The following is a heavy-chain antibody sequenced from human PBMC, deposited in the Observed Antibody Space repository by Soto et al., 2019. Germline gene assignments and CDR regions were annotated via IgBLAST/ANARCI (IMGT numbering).Heavy chain of an antibody. D-gene: IGHD2-2*01. CDR2: INGDGSRT. V-gene: IGHV3-74*01. CDR1: GFTFRSYW. J-gene: IGHJ3*01. Sequence: GGSLRLSCAASGFTFRSYWMHWVRQAPGKGLVWVSRINGDGSRTGYADSVKGRFTISRDNAKNTLFLQMNSLRDDDMAVYYCARDYDCSSDATCPTENALDVWGQGTMVTVSS. CDR3: ARDYDCSSDATCPTENALDV.